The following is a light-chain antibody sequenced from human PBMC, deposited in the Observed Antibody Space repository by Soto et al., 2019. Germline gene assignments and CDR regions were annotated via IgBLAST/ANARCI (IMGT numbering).Light chain of an antibody. Sequence: QSALTQPASVSGSPGQSITFSCTGTSSDVGSSNLVSWYQQHPGKAPKLLIYEVSKRPSGVSNRFSGSKSGNTASLTISGLQAEHAADYYCCSYAGSSTHVFGTGTKLTVL. V-gene: IGLV2-23*02. CDR3: CSYAGSSTHV. CDR1: SSDVGSSNL. J-gene: IGLJ1*01. CDR2: EVS.